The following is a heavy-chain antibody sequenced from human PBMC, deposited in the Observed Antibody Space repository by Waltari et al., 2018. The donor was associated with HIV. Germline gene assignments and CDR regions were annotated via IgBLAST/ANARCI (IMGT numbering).Heavy chain of an antibody. Sequence: QVQLVQSGAEVKKPGASVKVSCKVSGYTLTELSMHWVRQAPGKGLEWMGGFDPEDGETIYAQKCQCRVNMTEDTSTDTAYMELSSLRSEDTAVYYCATDLSQRGVEMATITGAYFDYWGQGTLVTVSS. CDR1: GYTLTELS. CDR3: ATDLSQRGVEMATITGAYFDY. J-gene: IGHJ4*02. V-gene: IGHV1-24*01. D-gene: IGHD5-12*01. CDR2: FDPEDGET.